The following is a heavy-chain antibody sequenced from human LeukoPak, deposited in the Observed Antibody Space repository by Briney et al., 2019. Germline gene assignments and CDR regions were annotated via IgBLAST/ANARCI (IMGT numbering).Heavy chain of an antibody. CDR1: GGSISSSSYY. Sequence: PSETLSLTCTVSGGSISSSSYYWGWIRQPPGKGLEWIGSIYYSGSTNYNPSLKSRVTISVDTSKNQFSLKLSSVTAADTAVYYCARGNVRSAGFDYWGQGTLVTVSS. CDR3: ARGNVRSAGFDY. D-gene: IGHD1-1*01. CDR2: IYYSGST. V-gene: IGHV4-39*07. J-gene: IGHJ4*02.